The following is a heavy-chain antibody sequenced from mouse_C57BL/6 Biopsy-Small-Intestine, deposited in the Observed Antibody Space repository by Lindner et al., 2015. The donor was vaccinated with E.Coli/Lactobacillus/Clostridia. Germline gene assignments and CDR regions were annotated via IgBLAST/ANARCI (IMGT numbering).Heavy chain of an antibody. Sequence: VQLQESGGGLVQPGGSLSLSCAASGFTFTDYYMSWVRQPPGKALEWLGFIRNKANGYTTEYSASVKGRFTISRVNSQSILYLQMNALRAEDSATYYCARYGTTGGYYAMDYWGQGTSVTVSS. CDR1: GFTFTDYY. D-gene: IGHD2-14*01. J-gene: IGHJ4*01. V-gene: IGHV7-3*01. CDR3: ARYGTTGGYYAMDY. CDR2: IRNKANGYTT.